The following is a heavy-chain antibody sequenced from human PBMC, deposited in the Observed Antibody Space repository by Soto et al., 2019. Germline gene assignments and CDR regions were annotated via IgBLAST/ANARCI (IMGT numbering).Heavy chain of an antibody. J-gene: IGHJ4*02. CDR2: ISSSSSYI. V-gene: IGHV3-21*01. CDR3: AREAVAGPFDY. CDR1: GFTFSSYS. Sequence: GGSLRLSCAASGFTFSSYSMNWVRQAPGKGLEWVSSISSSSSYIYYADSVKGRFTISRDNAKNSLYLQMNSLRAGDTAVYYCAREAVAGPFDYWGQGTLVTVSS. D-gene: IGHD6-19*01.